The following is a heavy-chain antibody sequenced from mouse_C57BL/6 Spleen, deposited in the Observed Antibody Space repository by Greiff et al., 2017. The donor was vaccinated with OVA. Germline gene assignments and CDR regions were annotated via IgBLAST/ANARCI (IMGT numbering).Heavy chain of an antibody. CDR1: GYTFTSSW. J-gene: IGHJ2*01. CDR2: IYPSDSET. Sequence: VQLQQPGAELVRPGSSVKLSCKASGYTFTSSWMAWVKQRPGQGLAWIGNIYPSDSETHYNQKFKDKATLTVDKSSSTAYMQLSSLTAEDSAVYYCARGGRADYWGQGTTLTVSS. CDR3: ARGGRADY. V-gene: IGHV1-61*01. D-gene: IGHD3-1*01.